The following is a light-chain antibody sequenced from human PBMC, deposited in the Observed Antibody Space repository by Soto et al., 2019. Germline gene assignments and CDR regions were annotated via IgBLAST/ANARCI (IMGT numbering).Light chain of an antibody. V-gene: IGLV2-14*01. Sequence: QSALTQPASVSGSPGQSITISCTGTSSDVGGYNYVSWYQQHPGKAPKLMIYEVSNRPSGVSNRFSGSKSGYTASLTISGLQAEDEADYYCSSFTSTSTREVFGGGTKLTVL. CDR1: SSDVGGYNY. CDR3: SSFTSTSTREV. J-gene: IGLJ2*01. CDR2: EVS.